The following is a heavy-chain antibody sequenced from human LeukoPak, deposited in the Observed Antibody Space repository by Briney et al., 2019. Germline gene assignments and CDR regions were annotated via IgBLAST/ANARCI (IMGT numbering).Heavy chain of an antibody. V-gene: IGHV3-23*01. Sequence: GGSLRLSCAASGFTFSSYAMSWVRQAPGKGLEWVSAISGSGGSTYYADSVKGRFTISRDNSKNTLYLQMNSLRAEDTAVYYCAREGVVGATVPTGHNWFDPWGQGTLVTVSS. CDR1: GFTFSSYA. CDR3: AREGVVGATVPTGHNWFDP. D-gene: IGHD1-26*01. J-gene: IGHJ5*02. CDR2: ISGSGGST.